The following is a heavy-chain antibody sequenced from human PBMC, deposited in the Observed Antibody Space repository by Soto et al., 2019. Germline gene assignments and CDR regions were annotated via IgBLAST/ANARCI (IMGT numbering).Heavy chain of an antibody. CDR3: ARFIAARPEADYYYYYYMDV. J-gene: IGHJ6*03. Sequence: PSETLSLTCTVSGGSISSYYWSWIRQPPGKGLEWIGYIYYIGSTNYNPSLKSRVTISVDTSKNQFSLKLSSVTAADTAVYYCARFIAARPEADYYYYYYMDVWGKGTTVTVSS. CDR1: GGSISSYY. V-gene: IGHV4-59*01. D-gene: IGHD6-6*01. CDR2: IYYIGST.